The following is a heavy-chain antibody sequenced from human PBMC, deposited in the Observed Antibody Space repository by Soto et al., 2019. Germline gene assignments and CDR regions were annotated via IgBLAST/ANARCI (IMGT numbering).Heavy chain of an antibody. CDR1: GFTVNGNY. J-gene: IGHJ5*02. CDR3: ATEWPGRGFDH. CDR2: IYNDGST. V-gene: IGHV3-53*01. D-gene: IGHD3-10*01. Sequence: LRLSCAASGFTVNGNYMSWVRQAPGKGRQWVSAIYNDGSTFYADSVQGRFTISRDNSKNTLFLQMNSLRGEDTAVYYCATEWPGRGFDHWGQGTLVTVSS.